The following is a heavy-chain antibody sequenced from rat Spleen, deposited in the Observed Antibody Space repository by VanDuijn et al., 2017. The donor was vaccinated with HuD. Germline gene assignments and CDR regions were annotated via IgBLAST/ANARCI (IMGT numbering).Heavy chain of an antibody. CDR1: GFSLTSYT. CDR3: VRDLGGSSDH. V-gene: IGHV2-6*01. D-gene: IGHD4-6*01. Sequence: QVQLKESGPGLVQPSQTLSLTCTVSGFSLTSYTVSWVRQPPGKGLEWIAAISSGGSTYYNSALKPRLSISRDTSKNQVFLKMNSLQSEDTATYYCVRDLGGSSDHWGQGVMVTVSS. CDR2: ISSGGST. J-gene: IGHJ2*01.